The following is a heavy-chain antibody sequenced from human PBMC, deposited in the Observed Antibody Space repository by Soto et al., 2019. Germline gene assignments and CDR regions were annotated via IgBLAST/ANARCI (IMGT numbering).Heavy chain of an antibody. CDR1: GFTFSDYY. D-gene: IGHD3-10*01. CDR2: ISHSGKSM. V-gene: IGHV3-11*01. CDR3: ARDLPLTMATLFDY. Sequence: PGGSLRLSCAASGFTFSDYYMSWIRQAPGKGLEWVSYISHSGKSMYYADSVKGRFTISRDNARNSLTLQMNSLRAEDTAVYYCARDLPLTMATLFDYWGQGALVTVSS. J-gene: IGHJ4*02.